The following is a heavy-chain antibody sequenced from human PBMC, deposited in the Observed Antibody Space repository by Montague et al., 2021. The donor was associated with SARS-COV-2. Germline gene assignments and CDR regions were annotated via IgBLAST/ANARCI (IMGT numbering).Heavy chain of an antibody. Sequence: SETLSLTCTVSGGSISSSSYYWGWIRQPPGKGLEWIGSIYYSGSTHYNPSLKSRVTISVDTSKNHFSLKLSSVTAADTAVYYCVRSRAERDFHWTKLDAHVKPYSFDYWGQGTLVTVSS. CDR3: VRSRAERDFHWTKLDAHVKPYSFDY. CDR2: IYYSGST. J-gene: IGHJ4*02. D-gene: IGHD3-9*01. CDR1: GGSISSSSYY. V-gene: IGHV4-39*02.